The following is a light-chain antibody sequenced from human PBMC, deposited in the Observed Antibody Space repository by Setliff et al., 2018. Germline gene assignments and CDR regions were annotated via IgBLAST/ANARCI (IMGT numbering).Light chain of an antibody. Sequence: DIVMTQSPDSLAVSLGERAIISCKSSQSVLYSSNNNNYLAWYQQRPGQPPKLLIYGASTREFGVPGRFSGSGSGTDFTLTISSLQAEDVAVYYCQQYYGTPTFGQGTKVDIK. CDR3: QQYYGTPT. CDR1: QSVLYSSNNNNY. J-gene: IGKJ1*01. V-gene: IGKV4-1*01. CDR2: GAS.